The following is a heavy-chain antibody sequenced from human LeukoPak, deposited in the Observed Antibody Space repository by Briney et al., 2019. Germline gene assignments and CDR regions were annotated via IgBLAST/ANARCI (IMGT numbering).Heavy chain of an antibody. D-gene: IGHD4-17*01. Sequence: GGSLRLSCVASGFTFSSYAMSWVRQAPGKGLEWVANIKQDGSEKYYVDSVKGRFTISRDNAKNSLYLQMNSLRAEDTAVYYCARAGEGYGDYDDYYYGMDVWGQGTTVTVSS. CDR2: IKQDGSEK. V-gene: IGHV3-7*01. CDR3: ARAGEGYGDYDDYYYGMDV. CDR1: GFTFSSYA. J-gene: IGHJ6*02.